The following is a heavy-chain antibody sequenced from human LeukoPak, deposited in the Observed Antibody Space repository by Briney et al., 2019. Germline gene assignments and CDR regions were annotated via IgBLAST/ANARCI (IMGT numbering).Heavy chain of an antibody. CDR3: AKDSVMITFGGPFDY. V-gene: IGHV3-43*02. Sequence: PGGSLRLSCAASGFTFSSYAMSWVRQAPGKGLEWVSLISWDGGSTYYADSVKGRFTISRDNSKNSLYLQMNSLRTEDTALYYCAKDSVMITFGGPFDYWGQGTLVTVSS. CDR1: GFTFSSYA. J-gene: IGHJ4*02. CDR2: ISWDGGST. D-gene: IGHD3-16*01.